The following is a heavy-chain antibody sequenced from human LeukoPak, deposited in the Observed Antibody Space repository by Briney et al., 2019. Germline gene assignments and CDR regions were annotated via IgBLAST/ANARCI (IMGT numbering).Heavy chain of an antibody. V-gene: IGHV4-59*01. Sequence: PSETLSLNCSVSGGSISSYYWSWIRQPPGKGLEWIGYIYYSGSTNYNPSLKSRLTISLDTSKNQFSLKLTSVTAADTAVYYCATFRPYDSSGPTPFDIWGQGTMVTVSS. CDR1: GGSISSYY. CDR2: IYYSGST. CDR3: ATFRPYDSSGPTPFDI. J-gene: IGHJ3*02. D-gene: IGHD3-22*01.